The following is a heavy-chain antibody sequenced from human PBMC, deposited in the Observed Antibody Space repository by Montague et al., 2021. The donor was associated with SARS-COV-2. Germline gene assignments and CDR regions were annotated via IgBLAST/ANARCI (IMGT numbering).Heavy chain of an antibody. D-gene: IGHD4-17*01. Sequence: RLSWSASGFTFSSYGMHWVRQAPGKGLEWVAVIWYDGSNKYYADSVKGRFTISRDSSKNTLYLQMNSLRAEDTAVYYCARDPRDYGEYVSGYYYGMDVRGQGTTVTVSS. CDR2: IWYDGSNK. J-gene: IGHJ6*02. CDR3: ARDPRDYGEYVSGYYYGMDV. CDR1: GFTFSSYG. V-gene: IGHV3-33*01.